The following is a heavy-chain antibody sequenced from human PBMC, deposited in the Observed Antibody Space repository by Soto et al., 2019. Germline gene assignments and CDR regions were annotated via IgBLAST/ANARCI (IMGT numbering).Heavy chain of an antibody. CDR1: GYTFTGYY. CDR2: INPNSGGT. J-gene: IGHJ4*02. Sequence: ASVKVSCKASGYTFTGYYMHWVRQAPGQGLEWMGWINPNSGGTNYAQKFQGRVTMTRDTSISTAYMELSRLRSDDTAVYYCARSPPTHYYDSSSYSSVGYWGQGTLVTVSS. CDR3: ARSPPTHYYDSSSYSSVGY. V-gene: IGHV1-2*02. D-gene: IGHD3-22*01.